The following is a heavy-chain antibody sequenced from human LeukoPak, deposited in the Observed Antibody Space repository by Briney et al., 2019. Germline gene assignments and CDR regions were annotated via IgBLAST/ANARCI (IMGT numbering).Heavy chain of an antibody. D-gene: IGHD1-7*01. V-gene: IGHV1-2*06. Sequence: ASVKVSCKASGYTFTGYYVHWVRQAPGQGLEWMGRINPNSGGTNYAQKFQGRVTMTRDTSISTAYMELSRLRSDDTAVYYCARGRVTGTTTPDYWGQGTLVTVSS. CDR1: GYTFTGYY. J-gene: IGHJ4*02. CDR2: INPNSGGT. CDR3: ARGRVTGTTTPDY.